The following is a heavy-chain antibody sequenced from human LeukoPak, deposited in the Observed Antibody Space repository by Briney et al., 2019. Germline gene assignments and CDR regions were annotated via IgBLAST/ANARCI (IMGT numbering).Heavy chain of an antibody. V-gene: IGHV1-2*02. CDR1: GYTFTGYY. D-gene: IGHD2-15*01. Sequence: ASVKVSCKASGYTFTGYYMHWVRQAPGQGLEWMGWINPNSGGTNYAQKFQGRVTMTRDTSISIAYMELSRLRSDDTAVYYCARAPRYCSGGSCYYPTDYWGQGTLVTASS. CDR2: INPNSGGT. J-gene: IGHJ4*02. CDR3: ARAPRYCSGGSCYYPTDY.